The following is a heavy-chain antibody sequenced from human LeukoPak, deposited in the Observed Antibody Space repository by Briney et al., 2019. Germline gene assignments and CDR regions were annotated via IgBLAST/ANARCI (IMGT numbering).Heavy chain of an antibody. CDR3: AKEACAGRGSSDSFDT. CDR1: GFTISSYG. D-gene: IGHD2-15*01. CDR2: MSYNGNTR. J-gene: IGHJ4*02. V-gene: IGHV3-30*18. Sequence: AGSLTLSWAASGFTISSYGMRWVRQPPGKGLEWVAVMSYNGNTRSQADSRTARFTASRDNTRNTPSLQMNSLRAEDTALYHFAKEACAGRGSSDSFDTSGQRTLGTVSS.